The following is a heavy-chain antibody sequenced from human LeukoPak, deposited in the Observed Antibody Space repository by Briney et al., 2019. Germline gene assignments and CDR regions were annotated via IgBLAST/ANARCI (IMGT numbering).Heavy chain of an antibody. J-gene: IGHJ5*02. CDR2: IYAGGKT. V-gene: IGHV4-61*02. D-gene: IGHD3-10*01. Sequence: SQTLSLTCTVSGDSISTGGYFWSWIRQPAGKGLEWIGRIYAGGKTNYNPSLRSRVTISVDTSRNQFSLKLDSVTAADTAVYYCARMDYYGSGTYHSWFDPWGQGTLVTVSS. CDR1: GDSISTGGYF. CDR3: ARMDYYGSGTYHSWFDP.